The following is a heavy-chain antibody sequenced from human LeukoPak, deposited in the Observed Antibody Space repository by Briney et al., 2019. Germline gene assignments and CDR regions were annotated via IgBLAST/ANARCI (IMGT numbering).Heavy chain of an antibody. CDR3: ARVVSYSSSPAYFDY. D-gene: IGHD6-6*01. J-gene: IGHJ4*02. Sequence: SETLSLTCTVSGGSISSYYWSWIRQPAGKGLEWIGRIYTSGSTNYNPSLKSRVTMSVDTSKNQFSLKLSSVPAADTAVYYCARVVSYSSSPAYFDYWGQGTLVTVSS. CDR2: IYTSGST. V-gene: IGHV4-4*07. CDR1: GGSISSYY.